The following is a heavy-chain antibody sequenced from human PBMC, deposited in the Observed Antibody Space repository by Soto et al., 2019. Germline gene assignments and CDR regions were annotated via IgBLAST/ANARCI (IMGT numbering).Heavy chain of an antibody. CDR1: GFTVSSNY. J-gene: IGHJ6*03. D-gene: IGHD2-15*01. V-gene: IGHV3-66*04. Sequence: GGSLRLSCAASGFTVSSNYMSWVRQAPGKGLEWVSVIYSGGSTYYADSVKGRFTISRDNSKNTLYLQMNSLRAEDTAVYYCARQLGYCSGGSCSDDYYYMDVWGKGTTVTVS. CDR2: IYSGGST. CDR3: ARQLGYCSGGSCSDDYYYMDV.